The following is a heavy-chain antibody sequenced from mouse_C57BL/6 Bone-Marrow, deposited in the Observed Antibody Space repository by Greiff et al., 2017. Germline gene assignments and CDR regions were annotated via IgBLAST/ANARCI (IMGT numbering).Heavy chain of an antibody. D-gene: IGHD1-1*01. CDR1: GYTFTSYW. CDR2: IHPNSGST. V-gene: IGHV1-64*01. J-gene: IGHJ3*01. Sequence: QVQLQQPGAELVKPGASVKLSCKASGYTFTSYWMHWVKQRPGQGLEWIGMIHPNSGSTNYNEKFKSKATLTVDKSSSTAYMQLSSLTSEDSAVYYCARIPYYYGSSPWFAYWGQGTLVTVSA. CDR3: ARIPYYYGSSPWFAY.